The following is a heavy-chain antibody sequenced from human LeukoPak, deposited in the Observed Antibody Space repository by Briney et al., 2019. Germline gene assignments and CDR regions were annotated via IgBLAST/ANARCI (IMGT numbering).Heavy chain of an antibody. J-gene: IGHJ4*02. D-gene: IGHD6-19*01. CDR1: GFTFSSYA. CDR2: ISYDGSNK. V-gene: IGHV3-30-3*01. CDR3: ASPQAYSSGWYYFDY. Sequence: GGSLRLSCAASGFTFSSYAMHWVRQAPGKGLEWVAVISYDGSNKYYADSVKGRFTISRDNSKNTLYLQMNSLRAEDTAVYYCASPQAYSSGWYYFDYWGQGTPVTVSS.